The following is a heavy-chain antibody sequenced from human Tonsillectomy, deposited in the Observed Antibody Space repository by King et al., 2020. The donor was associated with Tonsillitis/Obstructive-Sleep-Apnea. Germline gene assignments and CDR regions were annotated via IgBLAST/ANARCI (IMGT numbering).Heavy chain of an antibody. J-gene: IGHJ2*01. V-gene: IGHV3-72*01. CDR3: ARDRGYDFWSGYYFDL. CDR1: GFTFSDHS. CDR2: NRIRANSYAT. Sequence: VQLVESGGGLVQPGGSLRISCSASGFTFSDHSMGWVRQAPGKGLEWVGRNRIRANSYATEYSASVKGRFTISSDDSKYALYLQMNSLKTEDTAVYYCARDRGYDFWSGYYFDLWGRGTLVTVSS. D-gene: IGHD3-3*01.